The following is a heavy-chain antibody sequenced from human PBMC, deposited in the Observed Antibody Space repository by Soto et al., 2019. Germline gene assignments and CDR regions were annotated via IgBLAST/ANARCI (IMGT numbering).Heavy chain of an antibody. CDR1: GFTFSSNS. Sequence: QVQLVESGGGVVQPGRSLRLSCAASGFTFSSNSMHWVRQAPGKGLEWVASVSYDESKIYYADSLKGRFTISRDNSKNTLYLQMNSLTADDTAVYYCARWGGYYHGHAFDIWGQGTMVSVSS. V-gene: IGHV3-30-3*01. CDR2: VSYDESKI. J-gene: IGHJ3*02. D-gene: IGHD1-26*01. CDR3: ARWGGYYHGHAFDI.